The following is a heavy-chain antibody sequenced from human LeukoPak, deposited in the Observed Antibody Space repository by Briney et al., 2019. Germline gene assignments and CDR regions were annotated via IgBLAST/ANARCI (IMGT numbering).Heavy chain of an antibody. CDR1: GYTFTVYY. Sequence: GASVKVSCKASGYTFTVYYMHWVRQAPGQGLEWMGWINPNSGGTSYAQKVQGRVIMTRDTSISTVYMELSRLRSDDTAVYFCARDAARPLDHWGQGTLVTVSS. CDR2: INPNSGGT. CDR3: ARDAARPLDH. J-gene: IGHJ4*02. D-gene: IGHD6-6*01. V-gene: IGHV1-2*02.